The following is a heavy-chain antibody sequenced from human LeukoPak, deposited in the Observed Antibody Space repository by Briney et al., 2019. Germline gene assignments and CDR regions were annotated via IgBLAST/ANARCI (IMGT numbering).Heavy chain of an antibody. J-gene: IGHJ5*02. CDR3: ARDKGVVPQYIWFDP. CDR1: GDSVSSNCAA. CDR2: TYYRSKWYN. Sequence: SQTLSLTCAISGDSVSSNCAAWNWIMQSPLRGLDWLGRTYYRSKWYNDYAVSLRSRLTINPDPSKNQFPLQLNSVTPEDTAVYYCARDKGVVPQYIWFDPWGQGTLVTVSS. V-gene: IGHV6-1*01. D-gene: IGHD2-15*01.